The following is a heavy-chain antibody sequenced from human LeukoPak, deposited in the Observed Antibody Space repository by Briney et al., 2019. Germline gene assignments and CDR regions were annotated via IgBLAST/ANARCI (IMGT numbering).Heavy chain of an antibody. D-gene: IGHD4-17*01. V-gene: IGHV3-74*01. Sequence: GGSLRLSCAASGFTFSTSRMHWVRQAPGKGLVWVSRIYSDESSIRYADSVKGRFTISRDNAKNTLYLQMNSLRAEDTAVYYCAKDMTTVTYTSDYWGQGTLVTVSS. CDR2: IYSDESSI. CDR3: AKDMTTVTYTSDY. J-gene: IGHJ4*02. CDR1: GFTFSTSR.